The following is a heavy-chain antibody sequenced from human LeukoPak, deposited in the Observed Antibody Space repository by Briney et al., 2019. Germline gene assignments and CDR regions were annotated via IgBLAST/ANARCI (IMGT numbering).Heavy chain of an antibody. V-gene: IGHV3-74*01. D-gene: IGHD2/OR15-2a*01. CDR1: GFIFSTYW. Sequence: GGSLRLSCAASGFIFSTYWMHWVRQAPGKGLVWVSRINGDGSTTTYADSVKGRFTISRDNAQSTLYLQVNSLRVEDAAVYYCARVVLSGAYQIDLWGQGTLVTVSS. CDR2: INGDGSTT. J-gene: IGHJ5*02. CDR3: ARVVLSGAYQIDL.